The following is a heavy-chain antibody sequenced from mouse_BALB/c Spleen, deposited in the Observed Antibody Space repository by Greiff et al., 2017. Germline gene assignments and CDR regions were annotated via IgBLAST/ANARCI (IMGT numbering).Heavy chain of an antibody. Sequence: VQRVESGAELAKPGASVKMSCKASGYTFTSYWMHWVKQRPGQGLEWIGYINPSTGYTEYNQKFKDKATLTADKSSSTAYMQLSSLTSEDSAVYYCARFPRSTMITTFAYWGQGTLVTVSA. D-gene: IGHD2-4*01. CDR1: GYTFTSYW. CDR3: ARFPRSTMITTFAY. V-gene: IGHV1-7*01. CDR2: INPSTGYT. J-gene: IGHJ3*01.